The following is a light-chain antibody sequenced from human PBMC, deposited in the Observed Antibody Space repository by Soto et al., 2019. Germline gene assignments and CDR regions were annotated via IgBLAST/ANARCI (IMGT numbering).Light chain of an antibody. J-gene: IGLJ2*01. V-gene: IGLV2-14*01. Sequence: QSALTQPASVSGSPGQSITISCTGTSSDVGGYNYVSWYQQHPGKAPKLIIYEVSTRPSGISNRFSGSKSGNTASLTISGLQVEDEADYYCSSFASTTSVLFGGGTKLTVL. CDR1: SSDVGGYNY. CDR2: EVS. CDR3: SSFASTTSVL.